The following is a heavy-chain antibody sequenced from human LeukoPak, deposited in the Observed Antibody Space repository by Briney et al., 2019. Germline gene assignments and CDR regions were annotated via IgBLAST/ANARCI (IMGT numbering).Heavy chain of an antibody. CDR1: GGSISSYY. D-gene: IGHD6-19*01. V-gene: IGHV4-59*01. CDR3: ARVGQWLENGYFDY. Sequence: PSETLSLTCTVSGGSISSYYWSWIRQPPGKGLEWIGYIYYSGSTNYNPSLKSRVTISVDTSKNQFSPKLSSVTAADTAVYYCARVGQWLENGYFDYWGQGTLVTVSS. CDR2: IYYSGST. J-gene: IGHJ4*02.